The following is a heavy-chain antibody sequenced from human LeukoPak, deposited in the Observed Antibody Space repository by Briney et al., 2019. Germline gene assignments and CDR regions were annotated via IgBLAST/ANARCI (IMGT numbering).Heavy chain of an antibody. Sequence: GESPKISCKGSGYSFTSYWIGWVRQIPGKGLEWMGIIYPGDSDTRYSPSFQGQVPISADKSISTAYLQWSTLMYLHTAMSYGARHMDTAMVTGSDYWGQGTLVTVSS. V-gene: IGHV5-51*01. CDR1: GYSFTSYW. D-gene: IGHD5-18*01. CDR2: IYPGDSDT. CDR3: ARHMDTAMVTGSDY. J-gene: IGHJ4*02.